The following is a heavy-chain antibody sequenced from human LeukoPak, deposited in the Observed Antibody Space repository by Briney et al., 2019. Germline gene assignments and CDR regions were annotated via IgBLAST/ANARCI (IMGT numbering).Heavy chain of an antibody. CDR2: ITSGSSYI. J-gene: IGHJ4*02. Sequence: PGGSLRLSCVASGFSFSRYNMNWVRQAPGKGLEWVSSITSGSSYIFYADSVKGRFTIFRDNAKNSLYLQMSSLRAEDTAVYYCARYSGTYRGYWGQGTLVTVSS. CDR3: ARYSGTYRGY. V-gene: IGHV3-21*01. CDR1: GFSFSRYN. D-gene: IGHD1-26*01.